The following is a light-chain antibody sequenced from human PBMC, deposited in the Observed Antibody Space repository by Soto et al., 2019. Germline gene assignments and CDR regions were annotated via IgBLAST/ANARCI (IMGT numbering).Light chain of an antibody. CDR1: QSLLHSNGYNY. Sequence: DIVMTQSPLSLPVTPGEPASISCRSSQSLLHSNGYNYLDWYLQKPGQSPQLLIYLGSNRASGVPDSVSGSGSGTDFTLKISRVEAEDVGVYYCMQALQTRWTFGQGTKVEIK. V-gene: IGKV2-28*01. CDR3: MQALQTRWT. CDR2: LGS. J-gene: IGKJ1*01.